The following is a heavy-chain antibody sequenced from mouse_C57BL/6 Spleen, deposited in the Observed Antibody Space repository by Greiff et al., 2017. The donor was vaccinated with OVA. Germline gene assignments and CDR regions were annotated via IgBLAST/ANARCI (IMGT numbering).Heavy chain of an antibody. CDR3: ARSNWDVDYFDY. Sequence: QVQLQQSGPELVKPGASVKISCKASGYAFSSSWMNWVKQRPGKGLEWIGRIYPGDGDTNYNGKFKGKATLTADKSSSTAYMQLSSLTSEDSAVYFCARSNWDVDYFDYWGQGTTLTVSS. V-gene: IGHV1-82*01. CDR1: GYAFSSSW. J-gene: IGHJ2*01. D-gene: IGHD4-1*01. CDR2: IYPGDGDT.